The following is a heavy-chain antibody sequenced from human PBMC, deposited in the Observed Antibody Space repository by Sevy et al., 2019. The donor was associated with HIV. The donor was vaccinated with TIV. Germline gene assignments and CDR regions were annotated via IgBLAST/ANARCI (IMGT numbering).Heavy chain of an antibody. D-gene: IGHD3-22*01. Sequence: GGSLRLSCEVSGFTFSSYAMSWVRQAPGKGLEWVSRSSGSGTSAYYADSLKGRFTVSRATSRNTRFLEMNDLRVEDTAIYYCAKAKRFDSSSWFDSWGQGTLVTVSS. CDR1: GFTFSSYA. V-gene: IGHV3-23*01. J-gene: IGHJ5*01. CDR3: AKAKRFDSSSWFDS. CDR2: SSGSGTSA.